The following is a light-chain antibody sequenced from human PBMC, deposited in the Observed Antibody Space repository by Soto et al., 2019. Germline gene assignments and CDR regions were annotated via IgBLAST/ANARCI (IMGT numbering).Light chain of an antibody. Sequence: ILLTNAPDTRSLTPEARSTLSCRATQSITNSFLARYQQKPGQARRLLIHGASTRATGIPDRFSASGSGTDFTLTISRLEPEDFAVYHCQQYATLPRTFGLVTKVDI. CDR2: GAS. CDR1: QSITNSF. V-gene: IGKV3-20*01. J-gene: IGKJ4*01. CDR3: QQYATLPRT.